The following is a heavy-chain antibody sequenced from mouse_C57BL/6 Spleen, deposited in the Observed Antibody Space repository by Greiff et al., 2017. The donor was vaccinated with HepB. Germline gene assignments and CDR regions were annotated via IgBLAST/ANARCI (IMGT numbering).Heavy chain of an antibody. J-gene: IGHJ3*01. V-gene: IGHV1-22*01. CDR3: ARPLYDGYYGGFAY. CDR1: GYTFTDYN. CDR2: INPNNGGT. D-gene: IGHD2-3*01. Sequence: EVQLQQSGPELVKPGASVKMSCKASGYTFTDYNMHWVKQSHGKSLEWIGYINPNNGGTSYNQKFKGKATLTVNKSSSTAYMELRSLTSEDSAVYYCARPLYDGYYGGFAYWGQGTLVTVSA.